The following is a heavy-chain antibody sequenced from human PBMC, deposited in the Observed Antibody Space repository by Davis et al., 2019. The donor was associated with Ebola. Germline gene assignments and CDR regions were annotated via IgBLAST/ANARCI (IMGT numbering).Heavy chain of an antibody. J-gene: IGHJ4*02. CDR2: IKEDGSEK. CDR1: GFTFSTYA. Sequence: GESLKISCAASGFTFSTYAMSWVRQAPGKGLEWVANIKEDGSEKYYVDSVKGRFTISRDNVENSLDLQIHSLRAEDTAVYYCAREDQYNTFDYWGQGTLVTVSS. CDR3: AREDQYNTFDY. V-gene: IGHV3-7*01. D-gene: IGHD1-1*01.